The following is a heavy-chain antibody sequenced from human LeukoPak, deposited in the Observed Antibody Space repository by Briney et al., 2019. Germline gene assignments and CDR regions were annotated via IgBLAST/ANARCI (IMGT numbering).Heavy chain of an antibody. CDR3: ALGGYSYGYDVDY. CDR2: ISGSGGST. V-gene: IGHV3-23*01. J-gene: IGHJ4*02. Sequence: GGSLRLSCAASGFTFSSYAMSWVRQAPGKGLEWVSAISGSGGSTYYADSVKGRFTISRGNSKNTLYLHMNSLRAEDTAVYYCALGGYSYGYDVDYWGQGALVTVSS. CDR1: GFTFSSYA. D-gene: IGHD5-18*01.